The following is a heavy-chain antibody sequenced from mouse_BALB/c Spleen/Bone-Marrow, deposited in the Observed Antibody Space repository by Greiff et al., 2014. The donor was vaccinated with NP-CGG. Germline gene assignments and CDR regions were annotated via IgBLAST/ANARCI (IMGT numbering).Heavy chain of an antibody. J-gene: IGHJ4*01. D-gene: IGHD2-1*01. CDR2: IDPANGNT. V-gene: IGHV14-3*02. CDR1: GFNIKDTY. CDR3: ARYGNYCYAMDY. Sequence: VQLQQPGAELVKPGASVKLSCTASGFNIKDTYMHWVKQRPEQGLEWIGRIDPANGNTKYDPKFQGKATTTADTSSNTAYLQLSGLTSEDTAVYYCARYGNYCYAMDYWGQGTSVTVSS.